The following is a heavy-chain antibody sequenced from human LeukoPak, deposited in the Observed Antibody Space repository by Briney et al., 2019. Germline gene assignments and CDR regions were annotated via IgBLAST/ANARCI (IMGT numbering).Heavy chain of an antibody. Sequence: GGSLRLSCAASGFTFSSHAMSWVRQAPGKGLEWVSAISGSGGSTYYADSVKGRFTISRDNSKNTLYLQMSSLRAEDTAVYYCAKERCSSTSCYGGYGYWGQGTLVTVSS. V-gene: IGHV3-23*01. D-gene: IGHD2-2*01. CDR1: GFTFSSHA. CDR3: AKERCSSTSCYGGYGY. J-gene: IGHJ4*02. CDR2: ISGSGGST.